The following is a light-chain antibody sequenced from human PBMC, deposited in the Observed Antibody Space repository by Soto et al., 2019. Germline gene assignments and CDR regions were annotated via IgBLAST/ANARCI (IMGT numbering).Light chain of an antibody. Sequence: QSALTQPASVSGSPGQSITISCTGTSSDVGGYNYVSWYQQHPGKAPKLMIYEVSNRPSGVSNRFSGSKSGNTASLTISGLQAEDEADYYCSSYTSSSRAWVFGGGTKVTVL. V-gene: IGLV2-14*01. J-gene: IGLJ3*02. CDR3: SSYTSSSRAWV. CDR2: EVS. CDR1: SSDVGGYNY.